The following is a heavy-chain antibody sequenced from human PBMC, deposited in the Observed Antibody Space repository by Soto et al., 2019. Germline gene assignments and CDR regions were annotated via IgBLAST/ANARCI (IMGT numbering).Heavy chain of an antibody. CDR1: GGSIRGSYYY. D-gene: IGHD3-10*01. J-gene: IGHJ3*02. CDR3: ARGGITFTDRDAFDI. Sequence: QVQLQESGPRLVKPSQTLSLTCTVSGGSIRGSYYYWTWIRQHPGKGLEWIGYIYRSGSTHYNPSLKSRLDISVDTSKNQFSLKLSSLTAADTAIYYCARGGITFTDRDAFDIWGQGTMVTVSS. CDR2: IYRSGST. V-gene: IGHV4-31*03.